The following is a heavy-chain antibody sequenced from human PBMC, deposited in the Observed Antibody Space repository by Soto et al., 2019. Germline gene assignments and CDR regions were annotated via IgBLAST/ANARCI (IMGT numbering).Heavy chain of an antibody. D-gene: IGHD3-3*01. J-gene: IGHJ6*02. CDR2: ISPYNGDT. CDR3: ARDLNTFGVVKYGMDV. CDR1: GYTFTSYG. Sequence: QVQLVQSGAEVKKPGASVKVSCKTSGYTFTSYGISWVRQAPGQGLEWLGWISPYNGDTNYALNLQHRVAMTTDTATRTVYMEVRSLRSDDTAVYYCARDLNTFGVVKYGMDVWGQGTTVTVSS. V-gene: IGHV1-18*01.